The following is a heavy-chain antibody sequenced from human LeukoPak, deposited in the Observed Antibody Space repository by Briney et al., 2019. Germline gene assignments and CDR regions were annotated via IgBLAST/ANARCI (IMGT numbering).Heavy chain of an antibody. V-gene: IGHV3-23*01. J-gene: IGHJ4*02. CDR2: ISGSGGST. CDR3: ARIKGGSSSH. D-gene: IGHD6-13*01. CDR1: GFTFSSYA. Sequence: GGSLRLSCVASGFTFSSYAMSWVRLAPGKGLEWVSSISGSGGSTYQADSVKGRFTISRDNAKNSLYLQMNSLRAEDTAVYYCARIKGGSSSHWGQGTLVTVSS.